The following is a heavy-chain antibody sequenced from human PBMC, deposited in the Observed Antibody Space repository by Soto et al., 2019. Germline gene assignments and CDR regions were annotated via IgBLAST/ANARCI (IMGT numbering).Heavy chain of an antibody. V-gene: IGHV3-30*02. J-gene: IGHJ6*02. CDR3: ARDMNINYYGMGV. CDR2: IWYDGSSQ. CDR1: GFTFRNSG. Sequence: PGGSLRLSCEASGFTFRNSGMEWIRQAPGKGLEWVARIWYDGSSQYYADSVKGRFTISRDNSKNTLYMEMNSVRVEDTAVYYWARDMNINYYGMGVWGQATTITLPS. D-gene: IGHD3-16*01.